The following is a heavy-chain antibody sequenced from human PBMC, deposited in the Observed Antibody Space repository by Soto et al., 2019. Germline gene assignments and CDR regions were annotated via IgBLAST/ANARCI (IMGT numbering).Heavy chain of an antibody. D-gene: IGHD3-22*01. CDR3: AKNAREVTMIVTVFGQ. V-gene: IGHV3-23*01. CDR1: GFTFDNYA. CDR2: ISVSGAST. Sequence: PGGSLRLSCEASGFTFDNYAMSWVRQAPGKGLEWVASISVSGASTYSADSVTGRFTISRDNSKETLFLQMNSLRAEDTAVYFCAKNAREVTMIVTVFGQWGQGTLVTVSS. J-gene: IGHJ4*02.